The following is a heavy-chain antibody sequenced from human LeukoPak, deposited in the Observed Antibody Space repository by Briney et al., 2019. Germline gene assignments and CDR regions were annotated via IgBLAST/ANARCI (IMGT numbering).Heavy chain of an antibody. CDR3: ATWYGGNGSGMDV. CDR2: IKQDGSEK. J-gene: IGHJ6*02. V-gene: IGHV3-7*01. CDR1: GFTFSSYW. Sequence: PGGSLRLSCAASGFTFSSYWMSWVRQAPGKGLEWVANIKQDGSEKYYVDSVKGRFTISRDNAKNSLYLQMNSLRAEDTAVYYCATWYGGNGSGMDVWGQGTTVTVTS. D-gene: IGHD4-23*01.